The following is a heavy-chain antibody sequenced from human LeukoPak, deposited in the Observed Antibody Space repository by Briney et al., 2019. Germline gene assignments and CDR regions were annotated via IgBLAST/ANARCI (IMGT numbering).Heavy chain of an antibody. V-gene: IGHV4-61*01. CDR1: GRSVSSGSYD. J-gene: IGHJ5*02. D-gene: IGHD3-10*01. CDR3: ASSGDSWFGELSGWFDP. CDR2: IYYSGST. Sequence: SETLSLTCTVSGRSVSSGSYDSSWIRQPPGKGLEWIGSIYYSGSTNYNPSLKSRVTISVDTSKNQFSLRLSSVTAADTAVYYCASSGDSWFGELSGWFDPWGQGTLVTVSS.